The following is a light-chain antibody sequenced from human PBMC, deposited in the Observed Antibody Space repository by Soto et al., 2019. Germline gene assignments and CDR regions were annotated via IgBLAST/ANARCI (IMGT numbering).Light chain of an antibody. CDR3: QTWGTDRWV. V-gene: IGLV4-69*02. J-gene: IGLJ3*02. CDR1: SGHSDRA. CDR2: VNRDGSH. Sequence: QSVLTQPPSASASLGASGKLTCTLSSGHSDRAIAWHQQQPEKGPRYLMKVNRDGSHIKGDGIPDRFSGSSSGAERYLIISTLQPEDEADYHCQTWGTDRWVFGAGTKVTVL.